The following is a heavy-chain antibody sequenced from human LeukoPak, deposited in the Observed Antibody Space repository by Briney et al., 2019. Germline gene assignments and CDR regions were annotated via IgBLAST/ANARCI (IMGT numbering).Heavy chain of an antibody. D-gene: IGHD6-13*01. CDR3: AAAAGTTGEDYFDY. CDR2: ITSSSSYI. V-gene: IGHV3-21*06. Sequence: GGSLRLSCAASGFTFSSYNMNWVRQAPGKGLEWVSSITSSSSYIYYADSVKGRFTISRDNAKNSLYLQMNSLRAEDTAVYYCAAAAGTTGEDYFDYWGQGTLVTVSS. J-gene: IGHJ4*02. CDR1: GFTFSSYN.